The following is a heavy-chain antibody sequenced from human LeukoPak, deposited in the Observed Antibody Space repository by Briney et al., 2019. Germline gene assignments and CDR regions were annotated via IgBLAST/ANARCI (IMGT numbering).Heavy chain of an antibody. CDR2: IYYSGST. CDR1: GGSISSYY. Sequence: TSETLSLTCTVSGGSISSYYWSWIRQPPGKGLEWIGYIYYSGSTSYNPSLKSRITISIDTSKNQFPLKLSSVTAADTAVYYCAREVVASAEVDYWGQGALVTVSS. J-gene: IGHJ4*02. D-gene: IGHD6-13*01. CDR3: AREVVASAEVDY. V-gene: IGHV4-59*12.